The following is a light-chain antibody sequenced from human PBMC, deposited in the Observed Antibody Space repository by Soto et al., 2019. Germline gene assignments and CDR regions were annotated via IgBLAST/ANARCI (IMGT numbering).Light chain of an antibody. CDR3: SSYTSSSTLYV. Sequence: QSALTQPASVSGSPGQSITISCTGTSSDVGGYNYVSWYQQHPGKAPKLMIYDVSNRPSGVSNRFSGSKSGNTASLTISVLQAEDEADYYCSSYTSSSTLYVCGTGTKLTVL. CDR1: SSDVGGYNY. CDR2: DVS. J-gene: IGLJ1*01. V-gene: IGLV2-14*01.